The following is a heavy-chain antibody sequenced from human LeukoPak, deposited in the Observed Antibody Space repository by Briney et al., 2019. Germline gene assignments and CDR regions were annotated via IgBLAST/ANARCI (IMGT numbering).Heavy chain of an antibody. V-gene: IGHV4-59*08. D-gene: IGHD3-22*01. J-gene: IGHJ5*02. CDR2: IYYSGST. Sequence: SETLSLTCTVSGDSISSYYWSWIWQPPGKGLEWIGYIYYSGSTNYNPSLKSRVTISVDTSKNQFSLKLSSVTAADTAVYYCARLYYDSSRYPNWFDPWGQGTLVTVSS. CDR1: GDSISSYY. CDR3: ARLYYDSSRYPNWFDP.